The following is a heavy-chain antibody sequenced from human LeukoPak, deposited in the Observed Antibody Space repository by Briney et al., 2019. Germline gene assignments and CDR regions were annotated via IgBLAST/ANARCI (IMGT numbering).Heavy chain of an antibody. CDR3: AKDLVVVVVATTLDY. CDR1: GYPLCSYA. J-gene: IGHJ4*02. D-gene: IGHD2-15*01. Sequence: GGSLRLSCAASGYPLCSYAMSWVRQAPGKGLEWVSPFSGSGGRTYYAASVKRRYTLPRHNSKNTLYLQMNSLRAEDTAVYYCAKDLVVVVVATTLDYWGQGTLVTVSS. CDR2: FSGSGGRT. V-gene: IGHV3-23*01.